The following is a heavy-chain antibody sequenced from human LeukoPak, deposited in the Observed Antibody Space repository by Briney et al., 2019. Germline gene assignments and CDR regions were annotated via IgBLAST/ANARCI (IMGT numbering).Heavy chain of an antibody. D-gene: IGHD6-13*01. J-gene: IGHJ6*03. CDR1: GFTFSSYS. V-gene: IGHV3-21*01. Sequence: PGGSLRLSCAASGFTFSSYSMNWVRQAPGKGLEWVSSISSSSSYIYYADSVKGRFTISRDNAKNSLYLQMNSLRAEDTAVYYCARDSSSWFISPYYYYYYMDVWGKGTTVTVSS. CDR3: ARDSSSWFISPYYYYYYMDV. CDR2: ISSSSSYI.